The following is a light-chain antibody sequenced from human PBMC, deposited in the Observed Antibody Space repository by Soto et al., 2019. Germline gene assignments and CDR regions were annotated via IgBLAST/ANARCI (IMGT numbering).Light chain of an antibody. CDR2: GAS. Sequence: EIVMTQSPATLSVSPGERATLSCRASQSVSSNLAWYQQKPGQAPRLLIYGASTRATGIPARFSGSGSGTEFTLTISSLQSEDFAVYYCQPYNNWPPITFGQGTRLESK. CDR3: QPYNNWPPIT. V-gene: IGKV3-15*01. CDR1: QSVSSN. J-gene: IGKJ5*01.